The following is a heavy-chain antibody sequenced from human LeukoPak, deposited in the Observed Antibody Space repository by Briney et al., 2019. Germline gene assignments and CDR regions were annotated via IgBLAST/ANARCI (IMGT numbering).Heavy chain of an antibody. CDR1: GSTFSSYW. CDR3: VKSDWFDP. J-gene: IGHJ5*02. CDR2: IKGDGSIT. Sequence: GGSLRLSCAASGSTFSSYWMNWVRQAPGKGLAWVSRIKGDGSITYYADSVKGRFTVSRDNDKNTLYLQMDSLRADDTALYYCVKSDWFDPWGQGTLVTVSS. V-gene: IGHV3-74*01.